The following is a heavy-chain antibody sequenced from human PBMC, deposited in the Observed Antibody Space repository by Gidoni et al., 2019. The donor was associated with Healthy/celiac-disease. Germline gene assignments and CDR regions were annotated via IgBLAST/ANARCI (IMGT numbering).Heavy chain of an antibody. V-gene: IGHV5-51*01. CDR2: ISPGNPNT. J-gene: IGHJ4*02. Sequence: MGIISPGNPNTSYSPSFQGQVTISADKSISTAYLQWSSLKASDTAMYYCARQNAPAGDYWGQGTLVTVSS. CDR3: ARQNAPAGDY. D-gene: IGHD3-16*01.